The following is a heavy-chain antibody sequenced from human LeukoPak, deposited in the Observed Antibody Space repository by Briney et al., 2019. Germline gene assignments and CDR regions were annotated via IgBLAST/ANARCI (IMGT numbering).Heavy chain of an antibody. V-gene: IGHV3-48*04. D-gene: IGHD6-19*01. J-gene: IGHJ4*02. CDR1: GFTFSSYS. CDR2: ITSSSSSI. Sequence: PGGSLRLSCTASGFTFSSYSMNWVRQAPGKGLEWLSYITSSSSSIFYADSVKGRFTISRDNAKNSLYLHMDSLRAEDTAVYYCARGAYSSGWAYFDHWGQGTLATVSS. CDR3: ARGAYSSGWAYFDH.